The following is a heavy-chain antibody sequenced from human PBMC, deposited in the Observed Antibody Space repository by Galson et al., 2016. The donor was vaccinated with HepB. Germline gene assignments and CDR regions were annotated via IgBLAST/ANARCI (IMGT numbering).Heavy chain of an antibody. CDR2: INHSGST. D-gene: IGHD2-2*01. V-gene: IGHV4-34*01. J-gene: IGHJ4*02. CDR3: ARGELFQPLVYPTYYFHF. Sequence: ETLSLTCTVDGGSPSGHYWSWIRQPPGKGLEWIGEINHSGSTNYNPSLKSRVTISVDTSKNQFSLKVTSVTAADTAMYYCARGELFQPLVYPTYYFHFWGRGTLVTVSS. CDR1: GGSPSGHY.